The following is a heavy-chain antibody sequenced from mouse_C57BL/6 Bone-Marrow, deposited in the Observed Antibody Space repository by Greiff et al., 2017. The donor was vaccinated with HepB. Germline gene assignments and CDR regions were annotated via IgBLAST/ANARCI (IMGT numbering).Heavy chain of an antibody. V-gene: IGHV1-81*01. CDR1: GYTFTSYG. D-gene: IGHD1-1*01. CDR3: ARFPYYYGSSYSY. Sequence: VQLVESGAELARPGASVKLSCKASGYTFTSYGISWVKQRTGQGLEWIGELYPRSGNTYYNEKFKGKATLTADKSSSTAYMELRSLTSEDSAVYFCARFPYYYGSSYSYWGQGTTLTVSS. CDR2: LYPRSGNT. J-gene: IGHJ2*01.